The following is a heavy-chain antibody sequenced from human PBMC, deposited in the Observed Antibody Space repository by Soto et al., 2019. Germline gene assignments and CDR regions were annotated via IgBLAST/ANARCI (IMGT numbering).Heavy chain of an antibody. CDR2: ISYDGSNK. CDR1: GFTFSSYA. V-gene: IGHV3-30-3*01. J-gene: IGHJ1*01. Sequence: PGGSLRLSCAASGFTFSSYAMHWVRQAPGKGLEWVAVISYDGSNKYYADSVKGRFTISRDNSKNTLYLQMNSLRAEDTAVYYYARDGRYCSSTSCFAEYFQHWGQGTLVTVS. D-gene: IGHD2-2*01. CDR3: ARDGRYCSSTSCFAEYFQH.